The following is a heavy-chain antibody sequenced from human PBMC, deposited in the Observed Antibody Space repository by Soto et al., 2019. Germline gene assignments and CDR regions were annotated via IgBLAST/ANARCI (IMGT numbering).Heavy chain of an antibody. CDR2: TYHTGST. J-gene: IGHJ4*02. CDR1: GGSISVGVYY. CDR3: ARIGNPDASLYFDC. Sequence: QVQLQESGPGLVKPSQTLSLTCTVSGGSISVGVYYWNWIRQLPGKGPEWIGYTYHTGSTYYNPSLEGRVTISVDPSKNQFSLRLSSVTAADTAVYYCARIGNPDASLYFDCWGQGTLVTVSS. V-gene: IGHV4-31*03. D-gene: IGHD2-2*01.